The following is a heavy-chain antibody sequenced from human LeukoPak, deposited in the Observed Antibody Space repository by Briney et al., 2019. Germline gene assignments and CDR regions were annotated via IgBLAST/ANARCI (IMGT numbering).Heavy chain of an antibody. CDR3: ARVRSAYYYDSSGYYFDY. D-gene: IGHD3-22*01. CDR2: IYHSGST. J-gene: IGHJ4*02. CDR1: GYSISSGYY. Sequence: KASETLSLTCTVSGYSISSGYYWGWIRQPPGKGLEWIGSIYHSGSTYYNPFLKSRVTISVDTSKNQFSLKLSSVTAADTAVYYCARVRSAYYYDSSGYYFDYWGQGTLVTVSS. V-gene: IGHV4-38-2*02.